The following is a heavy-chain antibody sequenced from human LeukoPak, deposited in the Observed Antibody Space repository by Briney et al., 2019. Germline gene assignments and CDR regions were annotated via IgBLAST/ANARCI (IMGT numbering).Heavy chain of an antibody. J-gene: IGHJ4*02. D-gene: IGHD1-26*01. CDR1: GFTFSSYS. CDR3: ARDRGASYSAIDY. V-gene: IGHV3-48*04. Sequence: GGSLRLSCAASGFTFSSYSMKWVRQAPGKGLEWVSFISSSSTIYYAESVKGRFTISRDNAKNSLYLQMNSLRAEDTAVYYCARDRGASYSAIDYWGPGTLVTASS. CDR2: ISSSSTI.